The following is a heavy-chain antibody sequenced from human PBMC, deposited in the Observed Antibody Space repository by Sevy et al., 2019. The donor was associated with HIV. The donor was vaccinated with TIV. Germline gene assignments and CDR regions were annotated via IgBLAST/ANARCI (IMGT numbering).Heavy chain of an antibody. CDR3: AREGCTQPHDY. CDR1: GFTFAKYS. Sequence: GGYLRLSCAASGFTFAKYSMSWVRQAPGKGLEWVSTFSFGCGRINYADTVKGRFTISSDDSKSTLDLQMNSLRAEDTATYFCAREGCTQPHDYWGQGTLVTVSS. V-gene: IGHV3-23*01. J-gene: IGHJ4*02. CDR2: FSFGCGRI. D-gene: IGHD2-8*01.